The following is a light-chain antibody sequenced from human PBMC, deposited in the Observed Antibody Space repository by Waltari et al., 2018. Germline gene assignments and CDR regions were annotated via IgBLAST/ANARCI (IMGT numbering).Light chain of an antibody. CDR3: QQYNSYSALT. CDR2: KAS. CDR1: QSISSW. V-gene: IGKV1-5*03. J-gene: IGKJ4*01. Sequence: DIQMTQSPSTLSASVGDRVTITCRASQSISSWLAWYQQKPGKAPKLLIYKASSLESGVPSRFSGSGSGTEFNLTISSLQPDDIATYYCQQYNSYSALTFGGGTKVEIK.